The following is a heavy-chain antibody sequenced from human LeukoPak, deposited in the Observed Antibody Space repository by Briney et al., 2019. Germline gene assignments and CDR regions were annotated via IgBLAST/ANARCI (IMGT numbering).Heavy chain of an antibody. Sequence: GGSLRLSCAASGFTFSGSAMHWDRQASGKGLEWVGRIRSKANSYATAYAASVKGRFTISRDDSKNTAYLQMNSLKTEDTAVYYCTRHGGRDGYNYLGRDYYYYYMDVWGKGTTVTVSS. CDR3: TRHGGRDGYNYLGRDYYYYYMDV. D-gene: IGHD5-24*01. CDR1: GFTFSGSA. V-gene: IGHV3-73*01. CDR2: IRSKANSYAT. J-gene: IGHJ6*03.